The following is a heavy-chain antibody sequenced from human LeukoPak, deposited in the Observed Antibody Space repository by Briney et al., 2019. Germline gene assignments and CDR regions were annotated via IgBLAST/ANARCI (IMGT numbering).Heavy chain of an antibody. J-gene: IGHJ3*01. CDR1: GGSISSGGYS. Sequence: SQTLSLTCAVSGGSISSGGYSWSWIRQPPGRGLEWIGYIYHSGSTYYNPSLKSRVTISVDRSKNQFSLKLSSVTAADTAVYYCARAQEGYYYDSSGRRGAFDLWGQGTMVTVSS. D-gene: IGHD3-22*01. V-gene: IGHV4-30-2*01. CDR3: ARAQEGYYYDSSGRRGAFDL. CDR2: IYHSGST.